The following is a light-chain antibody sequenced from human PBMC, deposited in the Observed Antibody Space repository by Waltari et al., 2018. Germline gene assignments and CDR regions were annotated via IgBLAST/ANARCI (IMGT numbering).Light chain of an antibody. CDR1: STYLASYNL. CDR2: DAT. CDR3: CSYTGSSTSYG. J-gene: IGLJ1*01. V-gene: IGLV2-23*01. Sequence: QSALSLPAPVSGSPGQSLTITCTGASTYLASYNLVAWYQHHPNRAPKLIIYDATKRPSGISHRFSGAKSGATAFLRISGLEADDEADYYCCSYTGSSTSYGCGGGTKVTVL.